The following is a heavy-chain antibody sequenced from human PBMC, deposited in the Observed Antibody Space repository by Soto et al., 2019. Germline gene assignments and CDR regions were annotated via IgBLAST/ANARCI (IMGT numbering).Heavy chain of an antibody. J-gene: IGHJ6*02. D-gene: IGHD1-26*01. CDR3: VRQGIDYLHGLVDV. CDR2: VYYTGGT. Sequence: QVHVQQSGPGLVKPSETLSLSCTVSSGPSSSHNWGWIRQPPGRGLEWIGYVYYTGGTSYNPSLTRRVTISADTSTNHISRTLSSVTAADTAVYYCVRQGIDYLHGLVDVWGQGTTVRVSS. CDR1: SGPSSSHN. V-gene: IGHV4-59*08.